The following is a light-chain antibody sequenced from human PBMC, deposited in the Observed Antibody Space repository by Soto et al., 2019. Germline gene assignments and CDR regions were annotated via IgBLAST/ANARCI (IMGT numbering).Light chain of an antibody. V-gene: IGKV1-5*03. CDR3: QHYNSYSEA. Sequence: DIQMTKSPSTLFGSVGDRVPITCRASQTISSWLAWYQQKPGKAPKLLIYKASTLKSGVPSRFSGSGSGTEFTLTISSLQPDDFATYYCQHYNSYSEAFGQGAKVDIK. J-gene: IGKJ1*01. CDR2: KAS. CDR1: QTISSW.